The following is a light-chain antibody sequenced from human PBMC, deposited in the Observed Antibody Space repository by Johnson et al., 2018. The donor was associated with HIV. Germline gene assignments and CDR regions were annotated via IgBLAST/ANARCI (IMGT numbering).Light chain of an antibody. CDR1: TSNFENYY. CDR2: DDN. V-gene: IGLV1-51*01. Sequence: QSVLTQPPSVSAAPGQRVTISCSGSTSNFENYYVSWYQQFPGAAPKLLIYDDNKRPSRIPDRFSGYKSGTSATLGLTGLQTGDEADFYCGAWDSSLSAYVFGSGTKVTVL. CDR3: GAWDSSLSAYV. J-gene: IGLJ1*01.